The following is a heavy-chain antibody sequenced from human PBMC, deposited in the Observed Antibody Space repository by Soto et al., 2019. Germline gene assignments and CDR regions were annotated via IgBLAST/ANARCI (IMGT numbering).Heavy chain of an antibody. D-gene: IGHD5-12*01. CDR1: GFTFRDYY. Sequence: QVQLVESGGGLVKPGGSLRLSCAASGFTFRDYYMSGFRRAPGKGLEWVSYISSSSSYTNYADSVKGRFTISRDNAKNSLYLQMNSLRAEDTAVYYCARDHHRYSGYDYVDYWGQGTLVTVSS. V-gene: IGHV3-11*05. J-gene: IGHJ4*02. CDR2: ISSSSSYT. CDR3: ARDHHRYSGYDYVDY.